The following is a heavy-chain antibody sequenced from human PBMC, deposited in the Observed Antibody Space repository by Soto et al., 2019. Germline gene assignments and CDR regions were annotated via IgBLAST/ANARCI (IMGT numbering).Heavy chain of an antibody. Sequence: SETLSLTCTVSGGSISSYYWSWIRQPPGKGLEWIGYIYYSGSTNYNPSLKSRVTISVDTSKNQFSLKLSSVTAADTAVYYCARGIDGLWFGELWGQGTLVTVSS. J-gene: IGHJ4*02. CDR1: GGSISSYY. CDR2: IYYSGST. D-gene: IGHD3-10*01. CDR3: ARGIDGLWFGEL. V-gene: IGHV4-59*01.